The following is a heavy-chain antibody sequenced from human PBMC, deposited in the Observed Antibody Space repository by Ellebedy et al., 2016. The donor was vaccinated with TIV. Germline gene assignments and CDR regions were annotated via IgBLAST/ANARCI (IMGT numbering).Heavy chain of an antibody. CDR1: GYTFTKYY. D-gene: IGHD5-12*01. CDR3: ATLGGGYDDFDY. Sequence: ASVKVSXXASGYTFTKYYMHWVRQAPGQGLEWMGVINPSGGSTKYAQKFQGRVSMTRDTSTSTLYMELSSLRSEDTAVYYCATLGGGYDDFDYWGQGTLVTVSS. V-gene: IGHV1-46*01. CDR2: INPSGGST. J-gene: IGHJ4*02.